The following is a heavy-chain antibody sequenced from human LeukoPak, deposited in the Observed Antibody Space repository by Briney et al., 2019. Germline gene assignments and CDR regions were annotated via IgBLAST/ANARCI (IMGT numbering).Heavy chain of an antibody. CDR3: ARNTMIVVTDAFDI. D-gene: IGHD3-22*01. CDR1: GFTFGTYW. Sequence: GESLRLSCVGSGFTFGTYWMTWVRQAPGKGLEWVANIKRDGSVKHYVDSVKGRVTISRDNAKSSLFLQMNSLRAEDTAVYYCARNTMIVVTDAFDIWGQGTMVTVSS. CDR2: IKRDGSVK. V-gene: IGHV3-7*01. J-gene: IGHJ3*02.